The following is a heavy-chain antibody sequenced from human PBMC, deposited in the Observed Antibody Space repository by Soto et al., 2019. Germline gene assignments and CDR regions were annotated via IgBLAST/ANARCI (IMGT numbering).Heavy chain of an antibody. Sequence: SETLSLTCAVYDGSSNNYYWSWIRQPPGKGLEWIGEINHSGSTNYNASLKSRVTISEDTSKKQFSLELRFVTAADTAVYYCARGGLIRGVFYYWGQGTLVAVSS. V-gene: IGHV4-34*01. D-gene: IGHD3-10*01. CDR3: ARGGLIRGVFYY. CDR2: INHSGST. J-gene: IGHJ4*02. CDR1: DGSSNNYY.